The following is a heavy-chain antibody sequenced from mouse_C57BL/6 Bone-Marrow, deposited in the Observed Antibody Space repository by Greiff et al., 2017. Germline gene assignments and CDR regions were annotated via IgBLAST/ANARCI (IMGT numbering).Heavy chain of an antibody. D-gene: IGHD1-1*01. CDR2: ISSGSSTI. CDR3: ARRTYGSSFFDY. J-gene: IGHJ2*01. CDR1: GFTFSDYG. Sequence: EVKVVESGGGLVKPGGSLKLSCAASGFTFSDYGMHWVRLAPEKGLEWVAYISSGSSTIYYADTVKGRFTISRDNAKNTLFLQMTSLRSEDTAMYYCARRTYGSSFFDYWGQGTTLTVSS. V-gene: IGHV5-17*01.